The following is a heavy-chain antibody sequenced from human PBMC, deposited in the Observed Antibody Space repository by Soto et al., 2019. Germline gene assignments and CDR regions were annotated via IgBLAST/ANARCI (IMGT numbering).Heavy chain of an antibody. CDR1: GFTVRTNY. D-gene: IGHD4-4*01. J-gene: IGHJ4*02. CDR3: ARTLTTLYFDY. CDR2: LYSDGST. V-gene: IGHV3-53*02. Sequence: VQLVETGGGLIQPGGSLRLSCALSGFTVRTNYISWIRQAPGKGLEWVSLLYSDGSTTYADSVKGRFTFSGDISENTVYLQMNSLRADDTAVYYCARTLTTLYFDYWGQGTLVTVSS.